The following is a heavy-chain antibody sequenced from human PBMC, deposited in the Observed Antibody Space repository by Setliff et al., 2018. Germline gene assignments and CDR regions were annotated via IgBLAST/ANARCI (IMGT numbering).Heavy chain of an antibody. Sequence: SETLSLTCTVSGGSISSSSYYWGWIRQSPGKGLEWIGSIYYSGSTYYNPSLKSRVTISVDTSKNQFSLKLSSVTAADTAVYYCARGRGISMIVVVTHDAFDIWCQGTMVTVS. J-gene: IGHJ3*02. CDR1: GGSISSSSYY. CDR2: IYYSGST. CDR3: ARGRGISMIVVVTHDAFDI. V-gene: IGHV4-39*07. D-gene: IGHD3-22*01.